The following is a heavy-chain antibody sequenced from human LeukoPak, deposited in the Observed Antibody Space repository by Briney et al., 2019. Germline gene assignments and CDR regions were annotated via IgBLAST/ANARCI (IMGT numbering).Heavy chain of an antibody. V-gene: IGHV4-34*01. CDR1: GGSFSGYY. Sequence: PSETLSLTCAVYGGSFSGYYWSWIRQPPGKGLEWIGEINHSGSTNYNPSLKSRVTISVDTSKNQFSLKLSSVTAADTAVYYCARGHSYDISTGFVYGRYWGQGTLVTVSS. CDR3: ARGHSYDISTGFVYGRY. J-gene: IGHJ4*02. CDR2: INHSGST. D-gene: IGHD3-9*01.